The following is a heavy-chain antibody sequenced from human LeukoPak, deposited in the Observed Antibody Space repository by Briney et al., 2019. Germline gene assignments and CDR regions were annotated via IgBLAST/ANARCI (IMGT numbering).Heavy chain of an antibody. V-gene: IGHV3-30*04. Sequence: GGSLRLSCAASGFTFSSYAMHWVRQAPGKGLEWVAVISYDGSNKYYADSVKGRFTTSRDNSKNTLYLQMNSLRAEDTAVYYCTTVFDWLLFGDYWGQGTLVTVSS. J-gene: IGHJ4*02. CDR1: GFTFSSYA. CDR2: ISYDGSNK. CDR3: TTVFDWLLFGDY. D-gene: IGHD3-9*01.